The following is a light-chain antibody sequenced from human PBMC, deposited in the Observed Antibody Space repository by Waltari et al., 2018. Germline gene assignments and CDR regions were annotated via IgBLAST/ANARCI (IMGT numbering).Light chain of an antibody. V-gene: IGKV3-15*01. CDR2: AAS. CDR1: QYVNIH. Sequence: EVVMTQSPATLSASPGESATLSCRASQYVNIHLDWYQQKPGQAPRLLIYAASTGATGVPARFSGSGAGTDFTLTISSLQSEDSAVYYCQQYNDWPRTFGLGTKVEIK. J-gene: IGKJ1*01. CDR3: QQYNDWPRT.